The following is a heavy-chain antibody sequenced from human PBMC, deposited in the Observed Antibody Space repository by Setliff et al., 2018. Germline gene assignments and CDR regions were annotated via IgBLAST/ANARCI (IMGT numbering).Heavy chain of an antibody. V-gene: IGHV3-20*04. Sequence: GGSLRLSCVASGFNFDDYDMAWVRQAPGKGLEWVAGIKWNGGRTGYADSVKGRFTISRDNAKNSLYLQMNSLRAEDTALDYCARGVGATEYYYMDVWGKGTTVTVSS. D-gene: IGHD1-26*01. CDR3: ARGVGATEYYYMDV. J-gene: IGHJ6*03. CDR2: IKWNGGRT. CDR1: GFNFDDYD.